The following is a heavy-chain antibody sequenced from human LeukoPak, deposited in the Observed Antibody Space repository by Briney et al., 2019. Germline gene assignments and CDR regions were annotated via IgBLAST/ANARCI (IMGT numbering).Heavy chain of an antibody. D-gene: IGHD3-9*01. CDR3: ARVTGYMIEVYFDC. J-gene: IGHJ4*01. CDR2: IFYSGST. Sequence: PPETLSVTCTVPGGSISISYWCSIRPPPGKGLGWMGYIFYSGSTTYIPSLQSRVTISVDTPKNQFSLKLRSVTAAETAGYYCARVTGYMIEVYFDCWGQRFLVTASS. CDR1: GGSISISY. V-gene: IGHV4-59*01.